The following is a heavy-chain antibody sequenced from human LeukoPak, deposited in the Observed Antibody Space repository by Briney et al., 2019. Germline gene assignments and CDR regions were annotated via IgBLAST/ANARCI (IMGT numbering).Heavy chain of an antibody. J-gene: IGHJ4*02. CDR1: GFTFSSYS. Sequence: PGGSLRLSCAASGFTFSSYSMNWVRQAPGKGLEWVSSISSSSSYIYYADSVKGRFTISRDNAKNSLYLQTNSLRAEDTAVYYCARDRSGYLGYWGQGTLVTVSS. CDR2: ISSSSSYI. D-gene: IGHD3-3*01. V-gene: IGHV3-21*01. CDR3: ARDRSGYLGY.